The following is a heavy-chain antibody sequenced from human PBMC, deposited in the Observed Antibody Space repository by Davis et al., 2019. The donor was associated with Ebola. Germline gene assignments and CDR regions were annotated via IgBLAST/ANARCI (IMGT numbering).Heavy chain of an antibody. Sequence: ASVKVSCKASGYTFTGYYMHWVRQAPGQGLEWMGIINPSGGSTSYAQKFQGRVTMTRDTSTSTVYMELSSLRSEDTAVYYCARSQMATITGDYYYYGMDVWGQGTTVTVSS. V-gene: IGHV1-46*03. D-gene: IGHD5-24*01. J-gene: IGHJ6*02. CDR1: GYTFTGYY. CDR2: INPSGGST. CDR3: ARSQMATITGDYYYYGMDV.